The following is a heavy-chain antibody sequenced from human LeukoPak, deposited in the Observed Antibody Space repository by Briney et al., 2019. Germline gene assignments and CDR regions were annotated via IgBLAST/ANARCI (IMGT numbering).Heavy chain of an antibody. D-gene: IGHD5-24*01. CDR2: INHSGST. CDR3: ARVKIDGYNIDY. CDR1: GGSFSGYY. V-gene: IGHV4-34*01. Sequence: SETLSLTCAVYGGSFSGYYWSWIRQPPGKGLEWIGEINHSGSTNYNPSLKSRVTISVDTSKNQFSLKLSSVTAADTAVYYCARVKIDGYNIDYWGQGTLVTVSS. J-gene: IGHJ4*02.